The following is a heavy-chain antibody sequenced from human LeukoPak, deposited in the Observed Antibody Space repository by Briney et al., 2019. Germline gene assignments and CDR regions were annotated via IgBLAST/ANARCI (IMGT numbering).Heavy chain of an antibody. D-gene: IGHD3-3*01. CDR2: IFYSGST. Sequence: SETLSLTCAVYGGSFSGYYWSWIRQPPGKGLEWIGYIFYSGSTNYNPSLKSRVTISVDTSKNQFSLKLSSVTAADTAVYYCARVFSYPLRAPFDPWGQGTLVTVSS. V-gene: IGHV4-59*01. CDR1: GGSFSGYY. J-gene: IGHJ5*02. CDR3: ARVFSYPLRAPFDP.